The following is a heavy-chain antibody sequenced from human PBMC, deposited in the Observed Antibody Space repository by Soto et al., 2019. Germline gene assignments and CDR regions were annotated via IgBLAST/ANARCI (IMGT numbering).Heavy chain of an antibody. J-gene: IGHJ6*02. D-gene: IGHD6-13*01. CDR1: GGSISSGGYS. Sequence: LSLTCAVSGGSISSGGYSWSWIRQPPGKGLEWIGYIYHSGSTYYNPSLKSRVTISVDRSKNQFSLKLSSVTAADTAVYYCARAGNPGYYYYYGMDVWGQGTTVT. CDR2: IYHSGST. V-gene: IGHV4-30-2*01. CDR3: ARAGNPGYYYYYGMDV.